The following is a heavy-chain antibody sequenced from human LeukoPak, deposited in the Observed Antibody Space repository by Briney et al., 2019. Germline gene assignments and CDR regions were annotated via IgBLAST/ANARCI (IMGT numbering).Heavy chain of an antibody. CDR2: ISSSSSYI. D-gene: IGHD3-22*01. CDR3: VKGPNYYDSSGYIWDAFDI. J-gene: IGHJ3*02. CDR1: GFTFSSYS. Sequence: SGGSLRLSCAASGFTFSSYSMNWVRQAPGKGLEWVSSISSSSSYIYYADSVKGRFTISRDNAKNSLYLQMNSLRAEDTAVYYCVKGPNYYDSSGYIWDAFDIWGQGTMVTVSS. V-gene: IGHV3-21*01.